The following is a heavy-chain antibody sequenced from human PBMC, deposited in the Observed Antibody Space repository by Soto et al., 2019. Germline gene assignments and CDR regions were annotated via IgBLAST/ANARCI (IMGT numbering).Heavy chain of an antibody. CDR2: ISGGGGGT. Sequence: GGSLRLSCAASGFTFNINAMNWVRQAPGKGLEWVSSISGGGGGTYYADSVRGRFTISRDNSKKTLYLQMSSLRADDTAVYYCAKDEHGGPGFVPGDVFDIWGQGTMVTVSS. D-gene: IGHD3-9*01. CDR1: GFTFNINA. J-gene: IGHJ3*02. CDR3: AKDEHGGPGFVPGDVFDI. V-gene: IGHV3-23*01.